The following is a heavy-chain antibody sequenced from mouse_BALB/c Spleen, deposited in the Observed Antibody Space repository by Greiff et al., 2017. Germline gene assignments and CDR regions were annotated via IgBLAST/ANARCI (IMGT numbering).Heavy chain of an antibody. D-gene: IGHD2-4*01. Sequence: EVQLVESGPGLVKPSQSLSLTCTVTGYSITSDYAWNWIRQFPGNKLEWMGYISYSGSTSYNPSLKSRISITRDTSKNQFFLQLNSVTTEDTATYYCARPYYDYDFAYWGQGTLVTVSA. V-gene: IGHV3-2*02. CDR1: GYSITSDYA. J-gene: IGHJ3*01. CDR3: ARPYYDYDFAY. CDR2: ISYSGST.